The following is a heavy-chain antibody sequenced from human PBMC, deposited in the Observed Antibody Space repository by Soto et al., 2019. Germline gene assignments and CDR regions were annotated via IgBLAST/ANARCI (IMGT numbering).Heavy chain of an antibody. J-gene: IGHJ5*02. D-gene: IGHD2-2*01. CDR2: ISLYSDGT. Sequence: ASVTVSCKTSGYTFSNYGITWVRQAPGQPLEWLGWISLYSDGTNYAQKFQGRVSMTTDTSTTTAYMELRSLRSDDTAVYYCARVVPGAEAWFGPWGQGTLVTVSS. CDR3: ARVVPGAEAWFGP. V-gene: IGHV1-18*01. CDR1: GYTFSNYG.